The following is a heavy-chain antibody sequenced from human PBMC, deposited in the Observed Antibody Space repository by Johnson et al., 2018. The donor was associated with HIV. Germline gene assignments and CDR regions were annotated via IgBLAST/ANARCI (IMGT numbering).Heavy chain of an antibody. J-gene: IGHJ3*02. CDR1: GFSISSNY. V-gene: IGHV3-66*01. CDR2: IYRAGST. D-gene: IGHD1-1*01. Sequence: MLLVESGGGLVQPGGSLRLSCAASGFSISSNYMSWIRQAPGKGLEWVSVIYRAGSTYYADSVQDRFTISRDISKNTIYLQMNSLRAEDTAMYYCARDVTETGPDDAFDIWGQGTMVTVSS. CDR3: ARDVTETGPDDAFDI.